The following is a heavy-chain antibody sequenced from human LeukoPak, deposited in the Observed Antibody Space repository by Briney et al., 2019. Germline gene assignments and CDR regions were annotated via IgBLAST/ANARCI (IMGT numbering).Heavy chain of an antibody. Sequence: GGSLRLSCAASGFTFSTYNMNWVRQAPGKGLEWVSSISGSSYIYYADSVKGRFTISRDNAKNSLYLQMNSLRAEDTAVYYCARVKDPAYPGAFDIWGQGTRVTVSS. CDR1: GFTFSTYN. V-gene: IGHV3-21*01. J-gene: IGHJ3*02. CDR3: ARVKDPAYPGAFDI. CDR2: ISGSSYI.